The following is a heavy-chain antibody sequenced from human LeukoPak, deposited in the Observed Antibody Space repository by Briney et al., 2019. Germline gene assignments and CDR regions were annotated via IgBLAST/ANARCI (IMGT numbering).Heavy chain of an antibody. D-gene: IGHD3-22*01. CDR1: GYRFTTDY. CDR2: IYPDDSET. V-gene: IGHV5-51*01. J-gene: IGHJ3*02. Sequence: GESLKISCQASGYRFTTDYIGWVRQMPGKGLEWMGIIYPDDSETNYSPSFQGQVSMSVDKSITTAYLQWSSLKASDTAIYYCARQAYGSHFDAFDIWGQGTMVTVSS. CDR3: ARQAYGSHFDAFDI.